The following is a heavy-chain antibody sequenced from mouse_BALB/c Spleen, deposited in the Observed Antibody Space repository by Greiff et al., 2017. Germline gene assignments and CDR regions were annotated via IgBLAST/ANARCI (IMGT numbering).Heavy chain of an antibody. CDR2: ISSGSSTI. D-gene: IGHD2-14*01. CDR3: ARDRYDYAMDY. CDR1: GFTFSSFG. V-gene: IGHV5-17*02. J-gene: IGHJ4*01. Sequence: EVKLMESGGGLVQPGGSRKLSCAASGFTFSSFGMHWVRQAPEKGLEWVAYISSGSSTIYYADTVKGRFTISRDNPKNTLFLQMTSLRSEDTAMYYCARDRYDYAMDYWGQGTSVTVSS.